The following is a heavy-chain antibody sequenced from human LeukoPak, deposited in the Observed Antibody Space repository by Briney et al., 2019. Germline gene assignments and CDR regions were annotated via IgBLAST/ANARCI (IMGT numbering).Heavy chain of an antibody. Sequence: DPSETLSLTCAVYGGSFSGYYWSWIRQPPGKGLEWIGEINHSGSTNYNPSLKSRVTISVDTSKNQFSLKLSSVTAADTAVYYCARGREGSDSSSPLPGVYFDYWGQGTLVTVSS. J-gene: IGHJ4*02. CDR3: ARGREGSDSSSPLPGVYFDY. CDR1: GGSFSGYY. CDR2: INHSGST. V-gene: IGHV4-34*01. D-gene: IGHD6-6*01.